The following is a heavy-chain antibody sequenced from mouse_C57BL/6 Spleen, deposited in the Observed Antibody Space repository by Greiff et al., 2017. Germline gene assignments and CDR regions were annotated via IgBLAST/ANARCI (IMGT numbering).Heavy chain of an antibody. J-gene: IGHJ4*01. CDR2: ISDGGSYT. CDR3: ARDYYGSSPHYYAMDY. CDR1: GFTFSSYA. V-gene: IGHV5-4*01. Sequence: EVQRVESGGGLVKPGGSLKLSCAASGFTFSSYAMSWVRQTPEKRLEWVATISDGGSYTYYPDNLKGRFTISRDNAKNNLYLQMSHLKSEDTAMYYGARDYYGSSPHYYAMDYWGQGTSVTVSS. D-gene: IGHD1-1*01.